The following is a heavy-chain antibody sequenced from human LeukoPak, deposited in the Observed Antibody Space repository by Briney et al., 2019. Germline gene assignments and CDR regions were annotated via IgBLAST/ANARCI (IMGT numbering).Heavy chain of an antibody. CDR3: ARDLRGDYGAFDI. Sequence: SETLSPTCTVSGDSIRSDYWSWIRQPPGKGLEWIGRVYYTGSTNYNPSLKSRVTMSVDTSKNQFSLKLNSVTAADTAIYYCARDLRGDYGAFDIWGQGTMVTVSS. V-gene: IGHV4-59*01. D-gene: IGHD4-17*01. CDR2: VYYTGST. J-gene: IGHJ3*02. CDR1: GDSIRSDY.